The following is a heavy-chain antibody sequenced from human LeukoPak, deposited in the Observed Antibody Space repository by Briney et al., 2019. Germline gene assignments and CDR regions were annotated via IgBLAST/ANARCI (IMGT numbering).Heavy chain of an antibody. J-gene: IGHJ5*01. CDR2: IGGDGI. CDR3: AKELAAAGNPAYDS. CDR1: GFTLSNYA. Sequence: PGGSLRLSCAASGFTLSNYAMSWVRQAPEKGLEWVSGIGGDGIFYADSVRGRFTISRDNSKNTLYLQMNSLRGDDTALYYCAKELAAAGNPAYDSWGQGILVTVSS. V-gene: IGHV3-23*01. D-gene: IGHD6-13*01.